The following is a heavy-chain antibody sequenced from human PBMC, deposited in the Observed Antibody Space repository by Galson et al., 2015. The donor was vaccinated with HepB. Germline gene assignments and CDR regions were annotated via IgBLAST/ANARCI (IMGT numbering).Heavy chain of an antibody. CDR3: AREFHYYDSSGYYPTFDY. Sequence: SVKVSCKASGGTFSSYAISWVRQAPGQGLEWTGGIIPIFGTANYAQKFQGRVTITADESTSTAYMELSSLRSEDTAVYYCAREFHYYDSSGYYPTFDYWGQGTLVTVSS. D-gene: IGHD3-22*01. V-gene: IGHV1-69*13. CDR1: GGTFSSYA. J-gene: IGHJ4*02. CDR2: IIPIFGTA.